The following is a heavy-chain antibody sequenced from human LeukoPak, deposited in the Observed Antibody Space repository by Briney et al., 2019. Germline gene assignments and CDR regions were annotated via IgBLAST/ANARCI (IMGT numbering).Heavy chain of an antibody. J-gene: IGHJ3*02. CDR2: IYPGDSDT. CDR1: GYSFTSYW. Sequence: GESLKISCKGSGYSFTSYWIGWVRQMPGKGLEWMGIIYPGDSDTRYSPSFQGQVTISADKSISTAYLQWSSLKASDTAMYYCARHWDDFWSGYPRDAFDIWGQGTMVTVSS. CDR3: ARHWDDFWSGYPRDAFDI. D-gene: IGHD3-3*01. V-gene: IGHV5-51*01.